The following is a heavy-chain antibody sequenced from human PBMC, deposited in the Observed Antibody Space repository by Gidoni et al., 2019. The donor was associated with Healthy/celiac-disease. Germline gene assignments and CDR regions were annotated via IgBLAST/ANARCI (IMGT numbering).Heavy chain of an antibody. V-gene: IGHV1-8*01. CDR2: KNPNSGNT. CDR1: GYTFTSYD. CDR3: ARGAPSSTYYDFWSGYYYYFDY. J-gene: IGHJ4*02. D-gene: IGHD3-3*01. Sequence: QVQLVQSGAEVKKPGASVKVSCKASGYTFTSYDINWVRQATGQGLEWMGLKNPNSGNTGYAQKFQGRVTMTRNTSISTAYMELSSLRSEDTAVYYCARGAPSSTYYDFWSGYYYYFDYWGQGTLVTVSS.